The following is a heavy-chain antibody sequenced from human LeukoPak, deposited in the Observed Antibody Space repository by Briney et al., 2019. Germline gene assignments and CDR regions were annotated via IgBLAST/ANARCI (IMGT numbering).Heavy chain of an antibody. CDR3: AKNYGHFDY. D-gene: IGHD4-17*01. V-gene: IGHV4-39*01. J-gene: IGHJ4*02. Sequence: SETLSLTCTVSGGSISSSNYYWGWIRQPPGKGLEWIGSIYYSGSTYYNPSLKSRVTISVDTSKNQFSLKLSSVTAADTAVYYCAKNYGHFDYWGQGTLVTVSS. CDR1: GGSISSSNYY. CDR2: IYYSGST.